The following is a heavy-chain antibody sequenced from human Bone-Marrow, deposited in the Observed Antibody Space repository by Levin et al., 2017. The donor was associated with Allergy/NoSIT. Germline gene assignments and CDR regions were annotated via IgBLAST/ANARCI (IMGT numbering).Heavy chain of an antibody. J-gene: IGHJ4*01. D-gene: IGHD1-1*01. CDR1: XXXXANKG. V-gene: IGHV1-18*01. CDR3: VRDRLSSTTRLIFDY. CDR2: IGIYNGNS. Sequence: VASVKVSCLXXXXXXANKGDAAVGKAPEKGLEWMGWIGIYNGNSDYARKFQGRVTMTTDTSTTTAYMKLRSLGSDDTAVYYCVRDRLSSTTRLIFDYWGQGTLVTVSA.